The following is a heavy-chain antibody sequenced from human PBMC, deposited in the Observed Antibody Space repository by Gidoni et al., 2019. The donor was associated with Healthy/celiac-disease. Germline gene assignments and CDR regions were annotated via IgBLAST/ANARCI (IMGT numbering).Heavy chain of an antibody. J-gene: IGHJ4*02. CDR3: ARWYDFWSGYYRFDY. Sequence: QVQLVESGGGLVKPGGSLRPSCEASGFTFSDYYMSWCRPAPGKGLGVVSYSSSSGSTIYYADSVKGRFTISRDNAKNSLYLQMNSLRAEDTAVYYCARWYDFWSGYYRFDYWGQGTLVTVSS. CDR2: SSSSGSTI. D-gene: IGHD3-3*01. V-gene: IGHV3-11*01. CDR1: GFTFSDYY.